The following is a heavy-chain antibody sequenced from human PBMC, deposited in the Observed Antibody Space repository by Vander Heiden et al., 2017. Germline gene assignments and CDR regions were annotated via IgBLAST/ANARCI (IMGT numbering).Heavy chain of an antibody. CDR3: ARQDPDYDFWSGYYGGGFDP. Sequence: QLQLQESGPGLVKPSETLSPTCTVPGGSISSSSYYWGWIRPPPGKGLEWIGGIYYSGSTYYNPSLKSRVTISVDTSKNQFSLKLSSVTAADTAVYYCARQDPDYDFWSGYYGGGFDPWGQGTLVTVSS. CDR1: GGSISSSSYY. V-gene: IGHV4-39*01. CDR2: IYYSGST. J-gene: IGHJ5*02. D-gene: IGHD3-3*01.